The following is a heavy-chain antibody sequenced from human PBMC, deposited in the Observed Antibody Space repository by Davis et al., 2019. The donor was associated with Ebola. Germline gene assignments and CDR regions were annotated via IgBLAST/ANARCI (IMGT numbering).Heavy chain of an antibody. D-gene: IGHD3-16*01. CDR3: ATSRGDYYYYYMDV. V-gene: IGHV1-18*01. CDR1: GYTFSSHG. Sequence: ASVKVSCKTSGYTFSSHGISWVRQAPGQGLEWMGWISADSGKTNYAQNVQGRVTITADESTSTAYMELSSLRSEDTAVYYCATSRGDYYYYYMDVWGKETTVTVSS. CDR2: ISADSGKT. J-gene: IGHJ6*03.